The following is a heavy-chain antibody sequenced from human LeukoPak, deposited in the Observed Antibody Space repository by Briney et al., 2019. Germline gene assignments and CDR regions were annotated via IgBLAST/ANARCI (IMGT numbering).Heavy chain of an antibody. CDR1: GFTFSSYS. CDR3: ARNRAGSVATPDAGFDY. CDR2: ISSSSSYI. D-gene: IGHD5-12*01. J-gene: IGHJ4*02. V-gene: IGHV3-21*01. Sequence: PGGSLRLSCAASGFTFSSYSMNWVRQAPGKGLEWVSSISSSSSYIYYADSVKGRFTISRDNAKNSLYLQMNSLRAEDTAVYYCARNRAGSVATPDAGFDYWGQGTLVTVSS.